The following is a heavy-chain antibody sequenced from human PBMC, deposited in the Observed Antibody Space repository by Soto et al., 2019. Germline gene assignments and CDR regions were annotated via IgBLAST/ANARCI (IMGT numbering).Heavy chain of an antibody. CDR2: ISPGGDRI. CDR3: TEGADSAGWGVVF. J-gene: IGHJ4*02. Sequence: EVQLVESGGGLVQPGGSLRLSCVASGFMFDSYAMNWVRQAPGKGLECVSYISPGGDRIYYAESLKGRITISRDNARNSLSQTMNILSDEDTAVYYSTEGADSAGWGVVFCGQGTLGTVSS. CDR1: GFMFDSYA. D-gene: IGHD6-19*01. V-gene: IGHV3-48*02.